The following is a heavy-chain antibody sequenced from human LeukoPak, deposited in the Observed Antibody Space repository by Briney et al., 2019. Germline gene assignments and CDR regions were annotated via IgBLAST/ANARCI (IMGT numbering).Heavy chain of an antibody. J-gene: IGHJ4*02. CDR3: AKRGSGFDY. D-gene: IGHD6-19*01. V-gene: IGHV3-74*01. CDR1: GFTFSSYW. CDR2: INTDGSST. Sequence: TGGSLRLSCAASGFTFSSYWMHWVRQAPGKGLVWVSRINTDGSSTSYADSVKGRFTISRDNSKNTLYLQMNSLRAEDTAVYYCAKRGSGFDYWGQGTLVTVSS.